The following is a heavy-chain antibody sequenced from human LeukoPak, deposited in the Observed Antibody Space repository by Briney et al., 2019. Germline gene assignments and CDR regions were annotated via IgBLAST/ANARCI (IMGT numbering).Heavy chain of an antibody. J-gene: IGHJ4*02. D-gene: IGHD3-9*01. CDR1: GGSISSSSYY. CDR2: IYYSGST. CDR3: ARHVNDILTGYQDY. Sequence: SETLSLTCTVSGGSISSSSYYWGWMRQPPGKGREWIGYIYYSGSTNYNPSLKSRVTISVDTSKNQFSLKLSSVTAADTAVYYCARHVNDILTGYQDYWGQGTLVTVSS. V-gene: IGHV4-61*05.